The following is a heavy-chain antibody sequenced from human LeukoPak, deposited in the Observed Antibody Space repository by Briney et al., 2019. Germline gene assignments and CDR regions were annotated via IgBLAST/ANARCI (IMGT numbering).Heavy chain of an antibody. CDR3: ARARVPRYSSSSEEDYYYYGMDV. V-gene: IGHV1-69*13. CDR2: IIPMFDTA. J-gene: IGHJ6*02. D-gene: IGHD6-6*01. Sequence: SVKVSCKASGGTFSSYAISWVRQAPGHGLEWMGKIIPMFDTANYAQKFQGRVTITADESTSTAYMELSSLRSEDTAVYYCARARVPRYSSSSEEDYYYYGMDVWGQGTTVTVSS. CDR1: GGTFSSYA.